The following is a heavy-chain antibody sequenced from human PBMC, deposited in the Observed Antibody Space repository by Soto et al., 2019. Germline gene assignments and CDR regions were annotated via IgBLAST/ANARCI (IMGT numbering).Heavy chain of an antibody. J-gene: IGHJ5*02. CDR3: ASHRGSWGSFRYRWFDP. V-gene: IGHV4-34*01. Sequence: SETLSLTCAVYGGSLSSYHWSWIRQSPGKGLEWIGEINESGGTNYSPSLKSRVTISVDTSKNQFSLTLNSVTAADTAVYYCASHRGSWGSFRYRWFDPWGLGTLVTVSS. CDR2: INESGGT. D-gene: IGHD3-16*02. CDR1: GGSLSSYH.